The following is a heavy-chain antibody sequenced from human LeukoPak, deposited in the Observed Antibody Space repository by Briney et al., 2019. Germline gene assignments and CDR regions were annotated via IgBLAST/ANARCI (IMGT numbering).Heavy chain of an antibody. Sequence: PSETLSLTCVVSGDSISSGAYSWSWIRQPPGKGLEWIGYIFHTGSTFYNPSLKSRLTIPVDNSKNQFSLRLSSVTAADTAVYYCARELWFANAPGSWLDPRGQGTLVTVSS. CDR3: ARELWFANAPGSWLDP. J-gene: IGHJ5*02. CDR1: GDSISSGAYS. V-gene: IGHV4-30-2*01. D-gene: IGHD3-10*01. CDR2: IFHTGST.